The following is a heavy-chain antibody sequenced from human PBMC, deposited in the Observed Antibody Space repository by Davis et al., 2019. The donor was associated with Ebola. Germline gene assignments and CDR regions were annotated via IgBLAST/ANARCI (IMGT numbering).Heavy chain of an antibody. CDR1: GYTFTDYH. CDR2: INPSGGST. V-gene: IGHV1-46*01. J-gene: IGHJ4*02. Sequence: ASVKVSCKSSGYTFTDYHMHWVRQAPGQGLEWMGIINPSGGSTSYAQKFQGRVTMTRDTSTSTVYMELSSLRSEDTAVYYCARWDGGLDYWGQGTLVTVSS. CDR3: ARWDGGLDY. D-gene: IGHD3-16*01.